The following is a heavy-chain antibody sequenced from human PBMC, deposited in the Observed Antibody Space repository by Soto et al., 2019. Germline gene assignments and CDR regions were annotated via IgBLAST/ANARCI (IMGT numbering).Heavy chain of an antibody. CDR2: INPDKGDT. CDR3: TRDRSGANFQY. J-gene: IGHJ4*02. V-gene: IGHV1-2*02. CDR1: GGYSFSGNF. D-gene: IGHD3-10*01. Sequence: ASVKVSCKPSGGYSFSGNFFHWVRQAPGQGLEWMGWINPDKGDTNYAQKFRDRVTITRDTSISTVYMDLRRLTSDDTAVYFCTRDRSGANFQYWGLGTQVTVS.